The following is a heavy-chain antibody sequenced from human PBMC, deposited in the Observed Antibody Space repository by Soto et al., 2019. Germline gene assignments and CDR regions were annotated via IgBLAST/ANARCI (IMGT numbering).Heavy chain of an antibody. CDR2: INQDGSEK. Sequence: EVQLVESGGGLVQPGGSLRLSCAASGFTFSSYCMSWVRQAPGKGLEWVANINQDGSEKYYVDSVKGRFTISRDNAKNSLYLQMNSLRAEDTDVYYCARMGSYSRSWYVLMRWGQGTLVTVSS. CDR3: ARMGSYSRSWYVLMR. CDR1: GFTFSSYC. D-gene: IGHD6-13*01. J-gene: IGHJ4*02. V-gene: IGHV3-7*01.